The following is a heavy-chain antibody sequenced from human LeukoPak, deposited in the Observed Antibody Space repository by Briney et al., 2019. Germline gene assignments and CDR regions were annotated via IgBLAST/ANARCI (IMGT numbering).Heavy chain of an antibody. D-gene: IGHD6-19*01. CDR3: AVYSSGWYGENYYYFDY. V-gene: IGHV1-69*05. Sequence: ASVKVSXKASGGTFSSYTISWVRQAPGQGLEWMGRIIPIFGTANYAQKFQGRVTITTDESTSTAYMELSSLRSEDTAVYYCAVYSSGWYGENYYYFDYWGQGTLVTVSS. CDR2: IIPIFGTA. J-gene: IGHJ4*02. CDR1: GGTFSSYT.